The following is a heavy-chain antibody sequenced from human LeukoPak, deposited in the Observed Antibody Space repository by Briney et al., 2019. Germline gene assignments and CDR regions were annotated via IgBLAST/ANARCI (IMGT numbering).Heavy chain of an antibody. J-gene: IGHJ4*02. CDR2: VIPIFGTA. CDR3: ARGTYSSSWYSSWYYFDY. D-gene: IGHD6-13*01. CDR1: GGTFSSYA. V-gene: IGHV1-69*05. Sequence: SVKVSCKASGGTFSSYAISWVRQAPGQGLEWMGGVIPIFGTANYAQKFQGRVTITTDESTSTAYMELTSLRSEDTPVYYCARGTYSSSWYSSWYYFDYWGQGTLVTVSS.